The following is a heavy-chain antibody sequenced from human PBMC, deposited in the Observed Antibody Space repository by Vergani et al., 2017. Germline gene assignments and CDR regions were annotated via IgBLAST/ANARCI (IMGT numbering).Heavy chain of an antibody. V-gene: IGHV3-9*01. J-gene: IGHJ5*02. CDR3: ARAPSDIVVVVAAHWFDP. D-gene: IGHD2-15*01. CDR1: GFTFDDYA. CDR2: ISWNSGST. Sequence: EVQLVESGGGLVQPGRSLRLSCAASGFTFDDYAMHWVRQAPGKGLEWVSGISWNSGSTGYADSVKGRFTISRDNAKNSLYLQMNSLRAEDTAVYYCARAPSDIVVVVAAHWFDPWGQGTLVTVSS.